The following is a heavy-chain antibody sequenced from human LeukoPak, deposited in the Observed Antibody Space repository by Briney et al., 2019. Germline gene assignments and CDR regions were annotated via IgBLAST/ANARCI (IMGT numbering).Heavy chain of an antibody. J-gene: IGHJ6*03. Sequence: PGGSLRLSCAASGFTFSSYWMSWVRQARGKGLEWVANIKQDGSEKYYVDSVKGRFTISRDNAKNSLYLQMNSLRAEDTAVYYCARVSSLEKYYDFWSGYYYYYMDVWGKGTTVTVSS. CDR1: GFTFSSYW. D-gene: IGHD3-3*01. CDR2: IKQDGSEK. V-gene: IGHV3-7*01. CDR3: ARVSSLEKYYDFWSGYYYYYMDV.